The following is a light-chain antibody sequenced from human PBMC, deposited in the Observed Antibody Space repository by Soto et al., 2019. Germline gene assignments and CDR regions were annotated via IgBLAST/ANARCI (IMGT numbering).Light chain of an antibody. CDR3: QHSYTTPWT. Sequence: DIQMTQTPSSLSASVGDRVTITCRASQRISSSLNWYQQHPGKAPKLLIYAASSLQSGVPSRFSGRGSGTDFTLTLSSLQPGDFATYYCQHSYTTPWTFGQGTKVDIK. CDR1: QRISSS. V-gene: IGKV1-39*01. CDR2: AAS. J-gene: IGKJ1*01.